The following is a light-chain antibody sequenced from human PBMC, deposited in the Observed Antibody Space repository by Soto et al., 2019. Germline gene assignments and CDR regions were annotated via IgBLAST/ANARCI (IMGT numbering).Light chain of an antibody. CDR1: QSVSSY. V-gene: IGKV3-11*01. CDR3: QQRSNWPPLT. J-gene: IGKJ5*01. CDR2: DAS. Sequence: EIVLKQSPATLSLSPGEGATLSSSASQSVSSYLAWYQQKPGQAPRLLIYDASNRATGIPARFSGSGSGTDFTLTISSLEPEDFAVYYCQQRSNWPPLTFGQGTRLE.